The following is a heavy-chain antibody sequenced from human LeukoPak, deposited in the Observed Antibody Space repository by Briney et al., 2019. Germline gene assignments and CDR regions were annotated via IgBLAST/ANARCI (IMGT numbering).Heavy chain of an antibody. CDR3: ARALPYYYDSSGYYAY. CDR1: GGSISNYY. D-gene: IGHD3-22*01. J-gene: IGHJ4*02. CDR2: IYYSGST. V-gene: IGHV4-59*01. Sequence: SETLSLTCTVSGGSISNYYWSWIRQPPGKGLEWIGYIYYSGSTNYNPSLKSRVTISVDTSKNQFSLKLSSVTAADTAVYYCARALPYYYDSSGYYAYWGQGTLVTVSS.